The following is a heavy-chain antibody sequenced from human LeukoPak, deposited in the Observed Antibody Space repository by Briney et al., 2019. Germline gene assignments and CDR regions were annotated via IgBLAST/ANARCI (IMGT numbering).Heavy chain of an antibody. D-gene: IGHD2-2*01. Sequence: GASVKVSCKASGYTFTSYDINWVRQATGQGLEWMGWMNPNSGNTGYAQKFQGRVTITRNTSISTAYMELSSLRSEDTAVYYCARELVPAAFDYWGQGTLVTVSS. CDR3: ARELVPAAFDY. CDR2: MNPNSGNT. J-gene: IGHJ4*02. V-gene: IGHV1-8*03. CDR1: GYTFTSYD.